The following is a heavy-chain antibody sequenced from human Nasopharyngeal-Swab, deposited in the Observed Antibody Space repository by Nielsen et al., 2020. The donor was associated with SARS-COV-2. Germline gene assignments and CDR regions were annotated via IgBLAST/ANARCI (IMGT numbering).Heavy chain of an antibody. J-gene: IGHJ4*02. CDR1: GFTFSSYA. Sequence: GESLKISCSASGFTFSSYAMHWVRQAPGKGLEYVSAISSNGGSTYYAYSVKGRFTISRDNSKNTLYLQMSSLRAEDTAVYYCVADEDIVLMVLDYWGQGTLVTVSS. CDR3: VADEDIVLMVLDY. V-gene: IGHV3-64D*06. CDR2: ISSNGGST. D-gene: IGHD2-8*01.